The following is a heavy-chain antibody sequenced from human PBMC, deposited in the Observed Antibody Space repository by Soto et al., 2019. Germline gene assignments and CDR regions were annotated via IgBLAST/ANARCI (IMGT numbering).Heavy chain of an antibody. CDR2: IIPIFGTA. CDR3: ARDWINVVVPAAIRFPGMDV. J-gene: IGHJ6*02. D-gene: IGHD2-2*02. Sequence: SVKVSCKASGGTFSSYAISWVRQAPGQGLEWMGGIIPIFGTANDAQKFQGRVTITADESTSTAYMELSSLRSEYTAVYYCARDWINVVVPAAIRFPGMDVWGQGTTVTVSS. CDR1: GGTFSSYA. V-gene: IGHV1-69*13.